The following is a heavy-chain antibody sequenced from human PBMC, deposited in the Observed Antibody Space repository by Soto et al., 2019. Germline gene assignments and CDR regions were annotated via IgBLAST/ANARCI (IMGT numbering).Heavy chain of an antibody. CDR3: ARQRQWLVRGYYYYMDV. CDR1: GGSISSSSYY. J-gene: IGHJ6*03. CDR2: IYYSGST. D-gene: IGHD6-19*01. Sequence: SETLSLTCTVSGGSISSSSYYWGWIRQPPGKGLEWIGSIYYSGSTYYNPSLKSRVTISVDTSKNQFSLKLSSVTAADTAVYYCARQRQWLVRGYYYYMDVWGKGTTVTVSS. V-gene: IGHV4-39*01.